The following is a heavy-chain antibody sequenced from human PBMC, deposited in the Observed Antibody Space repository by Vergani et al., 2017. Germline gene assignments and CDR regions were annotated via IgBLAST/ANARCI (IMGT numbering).Heavy chain of an antibody. Sequence: EVQLLESGGGLVQPGGSLRLSCAASGFTFSSYAMSWVRQAPGKGLEWVSAISGSGGSTYYADSVKGRFTISRDNSKNTLYLQMNSLRAEDTAVYYCAKGRVAIWGYCSSTSCYTGWFDPWGQGTLVTVSS. J-gene: IGHJ5*02. CDR3: AKGRVAIWGYCSSTSCYTGWFDP. V-gene: IGHV3-23*01. CDR2: ISGSGGST. CDR1: GFTFSSYA. D-gene: IGHD2-2*02.